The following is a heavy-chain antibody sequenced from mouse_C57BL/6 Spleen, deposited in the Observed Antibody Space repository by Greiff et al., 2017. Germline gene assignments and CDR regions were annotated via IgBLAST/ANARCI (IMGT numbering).Heavy chain of an antibody. Sequence: QVQLQQSGAELVKPGASVKLSCKASGYTFTEYTIHWVKQRPGQGLEWIGWFYPGSGSITYNEKFKDKATLTADKSSSTVYMDLSRLTSEASAVYFCARHVPYYGSNYFDYWGQGTTLTVSS. V-gene: IGHV1-62-2*01. CDR2: FYPGSGSI. CDR3: ARHVPYYGSNYFDY. CDR1: GYTFTEYT. D-gene: IGHD1-1*01. J-gene: IGHJ2*01.